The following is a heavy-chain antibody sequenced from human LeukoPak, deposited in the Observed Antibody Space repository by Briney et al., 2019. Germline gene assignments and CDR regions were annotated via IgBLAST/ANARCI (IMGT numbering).Heavy chain of an antibody. Sequence: SETLSLXCAVYGGSFSGYYWSWIRQPPGKGLEWIGEINHSGSTNYNPSLKSRVTISVDTSKNQFSLKLSSVTAADTAVYYCASLDSSYYYDSSGYYYQPGYWGQGTLVTVSS. CDR3: ASLDSSYYYDSSGYYYQPGY. D-gene: IGHD3-22*01. CDR1: GGSFSGYY. J-gene: IGHJ4*02. V-gene: IGHV4-34*01. CDR2: INHSGST.